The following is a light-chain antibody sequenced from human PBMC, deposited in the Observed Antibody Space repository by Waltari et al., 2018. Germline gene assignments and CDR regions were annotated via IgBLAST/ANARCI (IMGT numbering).Light chain of an antibody. CDR2: AAA. CDR3: QQSYSTPYT. CDR1: QSISSY. V-gene: IGKV1-39*01. Sequence: DIQMTQSPSSLSASVGERVPITCRASQSISSYLNWYQQNPGKDPKLLMYAAASLQSGVPSRFSGSGSGTDFTLTISSLQPEDFATYYCQQSYSTPYTFGQGTKLEIK. J-gene: IGKJ2*01.